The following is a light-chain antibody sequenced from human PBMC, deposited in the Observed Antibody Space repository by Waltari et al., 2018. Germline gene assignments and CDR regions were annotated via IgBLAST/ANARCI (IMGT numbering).Light chain of an antibody. J-gene: IGKJ4*01. CDR3: QQRSSWPT. V-gene: IGKV3-11*01. CDR1: QSVSSH. Sequence: EIVLTQSPATLSLSPGERATLSCRASQSVSSHLAWYQQKLGQAPRLLIYDASNRATGIAARFSGSGSGTDFTLTSSSLEVDDFAVYYCQQRSSWPTFGGGTKVEIK. CDR2: DAS.